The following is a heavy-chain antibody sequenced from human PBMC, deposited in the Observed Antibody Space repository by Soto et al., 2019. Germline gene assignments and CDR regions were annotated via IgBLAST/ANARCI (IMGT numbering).Heavy chain of an antibody. CDR1: GFTFSSYS. Sequence: GGSLRLSCAVSGFTFSSYSMNWVRQAPGKGLEWVSYISSSSSTIYYADSVKGRFTIYRDNAKNSLYLQMNSLRAEDTAVYYCAREGTYCSGGSCYYYYYGMDVWGQGTTVTVSS. CDR3: AREGTYCSGGSCYYYYYGMDV. D-gene: IGHD2-15*01. V-gene: IGHV3-48*01. CDR2: ISSSSSTI. J-gene: IGHJ6*02.